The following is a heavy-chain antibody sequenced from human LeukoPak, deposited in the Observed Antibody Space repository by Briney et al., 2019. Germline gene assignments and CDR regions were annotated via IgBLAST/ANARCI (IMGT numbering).Heavy chain of an antibody. D-gene: IGHD3-9*01. V-gene: IGHV3-7*01. Sequence: PGGSLRLSCAASGFTFSNYWMNWVRQAPGKGLEWVASIKEDGGERSYVDSVKGRFTISRDSAENSLFLQMNSLSVEDTAVYYCAKGEKSTFDYWGQSAFDYWGQGTLVTVSS. J-gene: IGHJ4*02. CDR2: IKEDGGER. CDR3: AKGEKSTFDYWGQSAFDY. CDR1: GFTFSNYW.